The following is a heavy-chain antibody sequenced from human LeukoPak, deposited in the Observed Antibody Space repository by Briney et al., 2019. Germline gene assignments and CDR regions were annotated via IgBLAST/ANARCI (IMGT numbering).Heavy chain of an antibody. V-gene: IGHV3-23*01. CDR3: VKTLKYYGSGRGLFDS. D-gene: IGHD3-10*01. CDR2: ISYSGANS. CDR1: GFTFSGSA. Sequence: GGSLRLSCAVSGFTFSGSAMSWVRQAPGEGLEWVSLISYSGANSYYTDSVRGRFTISRDNSKNMLYLQMGSLRADDTAVYYCVKTLKYYGSGRGLFDSWGQGILVTVSS. J-gene: IGHJ4*02.